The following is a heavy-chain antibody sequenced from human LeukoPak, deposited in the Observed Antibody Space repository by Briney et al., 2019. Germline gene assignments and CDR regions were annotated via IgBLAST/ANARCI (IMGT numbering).Heavy chain of an antibody. CDR3: AKPIVGATVNFDY. Sequence: GGSLRLSCAASGFIFSSYAMSWVRQAPGKGLEWVSTISGGGDGTYYADSVKGRFTISRDNSKNTLYLQMNSLRAEDTAVYYCAKPIVGATVNFDYWGQGTLVTVSS. CDR2: ISGGGDGT. D-gene: IGHD1-26*01. CDR1: GFIFSSYA. V-gene: IGHV3-23*01. J-gene: IGHJ4*02.